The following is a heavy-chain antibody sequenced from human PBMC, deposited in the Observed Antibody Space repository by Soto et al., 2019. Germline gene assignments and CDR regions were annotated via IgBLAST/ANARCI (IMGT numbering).Heavy chain of an antibody. V-gene: IGHV1-46*03. Sequence: ASVKVSCKASGYTFTSYAMHWVRQAPGQGLEWMGIINPSGGSTSYAQKFQGRVTMTRDTSTSTVYMELSSLRSEDTAVYYCAKDVLVDCSSTSCSPGGYYYYGMDVWGQGTTVTVSS. CDR1: GYTFTSYA. CDR2: INPSGGST. J-gene: IGHJ6*02. D-gene: IGHD2-2*01. CDR3: AKDVLVDCSSTSCSPGGYYYYGMDV.